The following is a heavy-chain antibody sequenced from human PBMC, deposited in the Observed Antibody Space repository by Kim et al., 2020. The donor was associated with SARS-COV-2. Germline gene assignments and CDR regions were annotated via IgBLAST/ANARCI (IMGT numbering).Heavy chain of an antibody. J-gene: IGHJ1*01. Sequence: GGSLRLSCAVSGFTFSSYWMSWVRQAPGKGLEWVANIKQDGSEKYYVDSVKGRFTISRDNAKNSLYLQMNSLRAEDTAVYYCARTWYSSGWAHFQHWGQGTLVTVSS. CDR3: ARTWYSSGWAHFQH. D-gene: IGHD6-19*01. CDR2: IKQDGSEK. CDR1: GFTFSSYW. V-gene: IGHV3-7*03.